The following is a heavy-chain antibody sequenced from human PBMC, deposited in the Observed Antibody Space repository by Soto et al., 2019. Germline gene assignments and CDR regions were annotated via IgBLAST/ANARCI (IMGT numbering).Heavy chain of an antibody. D-gene: IGHD4-17*01. CDR1: GGTFSSYA. V-gene: IGHV1-69*13. CDR3: AGRDYGGNSRYYYGMDV. Sequence: SVKVSCKATGGTFSSYAISWVRQAPGQGLEWMGGIIPIFGTANYAQKFQGRVTITADESTSTAYMELSSLRSEDTAVYYCAGRDYGGNSRYYYGMDVWGQGTTVTVSS. J-gene: IGHJ6*02. CDR2: IIPIFGTA.